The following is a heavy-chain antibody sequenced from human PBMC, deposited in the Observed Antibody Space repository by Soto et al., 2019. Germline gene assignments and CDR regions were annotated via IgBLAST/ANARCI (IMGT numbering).Heavy chain of an antibody. V-gene: IGHV3-33*01. D-gene: IGHD3-3*01. CDR2: IWYDGSNK. Sequence: PGGSLRLSCAASGFTFSSYGMHWVRQAPGKGLEWVAVIWYDGSNKYYADSVKGRFTISRDNSKNTLYLQMNSLRAEDTAVYYCARDWTPEWGLGYWGQGTLVTVSS. CDR1: GFTFSSYG. J-gene: IGHJ4*02. CDR3: ARDWTPEWGLGY.